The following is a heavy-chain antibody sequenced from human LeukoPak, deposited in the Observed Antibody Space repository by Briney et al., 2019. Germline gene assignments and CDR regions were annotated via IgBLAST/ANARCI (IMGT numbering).Heavy chain of an antibody. D-gene: IGHD3-3*01. V-gene: IGHV3-20*04. CDR1: GFTFDDYG. J-gene: IGHJ4*02. CDR2: INWNGGST. Sequence: PGGSLRLSCAASGFTFDDYGMSWVRQAPGKGLEWVSGINWNGGSTGYADSVKGRFTISRDNAKNSLYLQMNSLRAEDTAVYYCARVNYDFWSGYYYPNDYWGQGTLVTVSS. CDR3: ARVNYDFWSGYYYPNDY.